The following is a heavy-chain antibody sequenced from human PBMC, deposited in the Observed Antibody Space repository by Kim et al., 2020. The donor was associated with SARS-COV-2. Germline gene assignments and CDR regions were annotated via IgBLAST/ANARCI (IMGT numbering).Heavy chain of an antibody. CDR2: MNPNSGNT. Sequence: ASVKVSCKASGYTFTSYDINWVRQATGQGLEWMGWMNPNSGNTGYAQKFQGRVTMTRNTSISTAYMELSSLRSEDTAVYYCARGSRITIFGVVVGVRNYMNAWGKGTAVTVSS. J-gene: IGHJ6*03. CDR3: ARGSRITIFGVVVGVRNYMNA. D-gene: IGHD3-3*01. V-gene: IGHV1-8*01. CDR1: GYTFTSYD.